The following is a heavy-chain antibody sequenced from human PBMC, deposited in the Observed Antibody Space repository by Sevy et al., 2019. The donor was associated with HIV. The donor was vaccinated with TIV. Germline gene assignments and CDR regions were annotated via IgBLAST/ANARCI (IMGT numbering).Heavy chain of an antibody. J-gene: IGHJ4*02. CDR3: ARDSGNYYFNY. D-gene: IGHD1-26*01. V-gene: IGHV3-7*01. CDR2: IKQDESRK. Sequence: GGPLRLSCAASAFTFSRYWMGWVRQAPGKGLEWVANIKQDESRKYNVDSVKARLTISRDNAKNSLYLQMNSLRAKDTAVYYCARDSGNYYFNYWGQGALVTVSS. CDR1: AFTFSRYW.